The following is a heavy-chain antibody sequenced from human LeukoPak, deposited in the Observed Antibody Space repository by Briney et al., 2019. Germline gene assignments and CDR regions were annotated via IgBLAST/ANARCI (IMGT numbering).Heavy chain of an antibody. D-gene: IGHD1-26*01. V-gene: IGHV3-7*03. CDR3: AKKVVVGATSPYSDFQD. CDR1: GFTFGDTW. Sequence: GGSLRLSCAASGFTFGDTWMNWVRQVPGQGLEWVANIKQDGSEKFYVASVKGRFTISRDNGKSSLYLQMNSLRAEDTALYYCAKKVVVGATSPYSDFQDWGQGTLVTVSS. J-gene: IGHJ1*01. CDR2: IKQDGSEK.